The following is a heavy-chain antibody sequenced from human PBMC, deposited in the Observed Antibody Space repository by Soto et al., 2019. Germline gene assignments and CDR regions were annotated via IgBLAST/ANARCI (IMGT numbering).Heavy chain of an antibody. Sequence: GGSLRLSCAASGLTFSSYSMNWVRQAPGKGLEWVSSISSSSSYIYYADSVKGRFTISRDNAKNSLYLQMNSLRAEDTAVYYCARDXDYDFWSVPRGYFDYWGQGTLVTVSS. CDR3: ARDXDYDFWSVPRGYFDY. D-gene: IGHD3-3*01. CDR2: ISSSSSYI. CDR1: GLTFSSYS. J-gene: IGHJ4*02. V-gene: IGHV3-21*01.